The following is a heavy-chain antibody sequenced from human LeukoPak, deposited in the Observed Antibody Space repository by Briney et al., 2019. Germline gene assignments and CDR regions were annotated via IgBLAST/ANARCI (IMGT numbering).Heavy chain of an antibody. V-gene: IGHV3-21*01. Sequence: KTGGSLRLSCAASGFTFSSYSMNWVRQAPGKGLEWVSSISSSSSYIYYADSVKGRFTISRDNAKNSLYLQMNSLRAEDTAVYYCARDRTSHWIRLAKHDDAFDIWGQGTMVTVSS. D-gene: IGHD2-2*01. CDR3: ARDRTSHWIRLAKHDDAFDI. CDR1: GFTFSSYS. CDR2: ISSSSSYI. J-gene: IGHJ3*02.